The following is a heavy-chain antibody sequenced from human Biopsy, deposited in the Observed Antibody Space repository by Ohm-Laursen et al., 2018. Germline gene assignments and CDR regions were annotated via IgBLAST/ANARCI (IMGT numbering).Heavy chain of an antibody. CDR3: ARRPYTRDSWFDP. Sequence: SETLSLTCNVSGGSLNLSYWSWIRQPPGKGLEWIGYIYSSGGTDYNPSLKSRVTISLDTSKNQFSLTLTSVTVADTAIYYCARRPYTRDSWFDPWGQGTLVTVSS. V-gene: IGHV4-59*12. J-gene: IGHJ5*02. D-gene: IGHD2-2*01. CDR2: IYSSGGT. CDR1: GGSLNLSY.